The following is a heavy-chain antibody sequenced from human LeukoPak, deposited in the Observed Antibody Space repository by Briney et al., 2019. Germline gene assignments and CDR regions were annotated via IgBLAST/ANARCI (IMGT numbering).Heavy chain of an antibody. Sequence: GGSLRPSCAASGFAFDNYGMGWVRQVPGKGLEWVSGINWNGGSTGYADSVKGRFTISRDNAKNSLYLQMNSLRAEDTALYYCASNPNYDYYYYMDVWGKGTTVTVSS. J-gene: IGHJ6*03. CDR1: GFAFDNYG. V-gene: IGHV3-20*04. CDR2: INWNGGST. CDR3: ASNPNYDYYYYMDV.